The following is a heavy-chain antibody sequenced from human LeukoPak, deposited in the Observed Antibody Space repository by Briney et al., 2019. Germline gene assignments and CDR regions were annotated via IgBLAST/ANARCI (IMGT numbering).Heavy chain of an antibody. Sequence: SETLSLTCAVYGGSFSDYYWSWIRQPPGKGLEWIGEINHSGSTNYNPSLKSRVTILVDTSKNQFSLKLSSVTAADTAVYYCAKRLTSMPPGGHWGPGNPVTVSS. CDR1: GGSFSDYY. CDR3: AKRLTSMPPGGH. CDR2: INHSGST. V-gene: IGHV4-34*01. J-gene: IGHJ4*01. D-gene: IGHD2-2*01.